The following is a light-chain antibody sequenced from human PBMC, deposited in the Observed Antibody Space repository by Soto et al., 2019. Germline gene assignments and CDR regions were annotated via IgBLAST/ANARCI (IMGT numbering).Light chain of an antibody. CDR1: SSVFGSYNL. CDR3: CSYAGSSTYV. V-gene: IGLV2-23*01. Sequence: QSVLTQPASVSGSPGQSITISCTGTSSVFGSYNLVSWYQQHQGKAPKLMIYEDSKRPSGVSNRFSGSKSGNTASLTISGLQAEDDADYYCCSYAGSSTYVFGTGTKVTVL. CDR2: EDS. J-gene: IGLJ1*01.